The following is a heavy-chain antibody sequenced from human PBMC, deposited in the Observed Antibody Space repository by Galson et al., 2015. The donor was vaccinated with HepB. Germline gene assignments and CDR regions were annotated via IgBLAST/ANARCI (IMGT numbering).Heavy chain of an antibody. J-gene: IGHJ2*01. CDR3: VRPRGAGAGDYQNWYFDL. CDR1: GFSFNYFP. D-gene: IGHD4-17*01. Sequence: SLRLSCAASGFSFNYFPMHWVRQAPGKGLDWVAVISYTGKYTNYAESGMGRFTISRDNSKNALYLQMNSLRDEDTALYYCVRPRGAGAGDYQNWYFDLWGRGTLVTVSS. CDR2: ISYTGKYT. V-gene: IGHV3-30*04.